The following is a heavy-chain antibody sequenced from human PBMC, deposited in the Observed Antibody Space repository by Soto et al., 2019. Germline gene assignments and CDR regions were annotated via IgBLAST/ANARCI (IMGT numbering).Heavy chain of an antibody. Sequence: ETLSLTCTVSGGSISRYYWSWIRQPPGKGPERIGYIYDSGTTHYNPSLESRVTISVDTSKNQFSLKLNSVTAADTAMYFCTRVTESTLDPWGQGTPVTVSS. CDR2: IYDSGTT. D-gene: IGHD3-10*01. V-gene: IGHV4-4*09. CDR1: GGSISRYY. CDR3: TRVTESTLDP. J-gene: IGHJ5*02.